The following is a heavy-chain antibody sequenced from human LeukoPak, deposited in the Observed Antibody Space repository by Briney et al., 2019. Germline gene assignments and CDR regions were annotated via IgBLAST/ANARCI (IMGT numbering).Heavy chain of an antibody. Sequence: GASVKVSCKASGYTFTSYGISWVRQAPGQGLEWMGWISAYNGNTNYAQKLQGRVTMTTDTSTSTAYMELRSLRSDDTAVYYCARDYYDFWSGQQPPDYWGQGTLVTVSS. CDR2: ISAYNGNT. CDR1: GYTFTSYG. J-gene: IGHJ4*02. D-gene: IGHD3-3*01. V-gene: IGHV1-18*01. CDR3: ARDYYDFWSGQQPPDY.